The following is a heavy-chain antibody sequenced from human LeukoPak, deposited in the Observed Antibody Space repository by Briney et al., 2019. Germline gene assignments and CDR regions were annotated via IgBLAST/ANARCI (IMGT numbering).Heavy chain of an antibody. V-gene: IGHV3-7*01. CDR3: LTSARSHRFDY. D-gene: IGHD4/OR15-4a*01. CDR1: GFTFSSYW. J-gene: IGHJ4*02. CDR2: IKQDGSDK. Sequence: GGSLRLSCAASGFTFSSYWMCWVRQAPGKGLEWVAIIKQDGSDKYYVDSVEGRFIISRDNAKNSLYLQMNSLRAEDTAVYYCLTSARSHRFDYWGQGTLVTVSS.